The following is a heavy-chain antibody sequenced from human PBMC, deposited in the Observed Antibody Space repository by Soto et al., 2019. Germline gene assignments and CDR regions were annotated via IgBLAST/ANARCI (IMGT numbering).Heavy chain of an antibody. CDR1: GGTFSSYA. D-gene: IGHD2-15*01. J-gene: IGHJ3*02. CDR3: ASSFVVVVVAATLCPDAFDI. V-gene: IGHV1-69*13. Sequence: RASVKVSCKASGGTFSSYAISWVRQAPGQGLEWMGGIIPIFGTANCAQKFQGRVTITADESTSTAYMELSSLRSEDTAVYYCASSFVVVVVAATLCPDAFDIWGQVTMVTASS. CDR2: IIPIFGTA.